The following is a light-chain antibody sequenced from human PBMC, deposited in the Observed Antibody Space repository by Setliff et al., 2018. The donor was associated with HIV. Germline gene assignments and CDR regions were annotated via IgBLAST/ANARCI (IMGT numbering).Light chain of an antibody. CDR1: QSNIGRTT. V-gene: IGLV1-44*01. Sequence: QSVLVQPPSVSAAPGQRVTISCSGTQSNIGRTTVNWYQQLPGTAPKPLIFGDNQRPSGVPDRFSASKFGTPGSLDISGLQSDDEADYFCAAWDAGLSAYVFGPGTKVTVL. J-gene: IGLJ1*01. CDR2: GDN. CDR3: AAWDAGLSAYV.